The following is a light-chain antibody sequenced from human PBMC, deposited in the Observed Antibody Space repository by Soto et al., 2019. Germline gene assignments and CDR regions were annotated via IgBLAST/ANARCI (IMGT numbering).Light chain of an antibody. CDR2: DAS. CDR1: QTITDNY. J-gene: IGKJ1*01. V-gene: IGKV3-20*01. CDR3: QQYGSSPPVT. Sequence: EIVLTQSPVTLSLSPGEGATLSCRASQTITDNYLVWYQQKPGQAPRFLIYDASNRATGIPARFSGSGSGTDFTLIISSLEPEDFAVYYCQQYGSSPPVTFGQGTKVDI.